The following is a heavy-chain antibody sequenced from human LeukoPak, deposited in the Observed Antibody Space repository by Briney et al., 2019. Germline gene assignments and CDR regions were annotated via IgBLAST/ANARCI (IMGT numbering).Heavy chain of an antibody. J-gene: IGHJ4*02. CDR2: ISYDGSNK. D-gene: IGHD1-26*01. V-gene: IGHV3-30*18. CDR3: AKGSGSYFYYFDY. Sequence: GGSLRLSCAASGFTFSSYGMHWVRQAPGKGLEWVAVISYDGSNKYYADSVKGRFTISRDNSKNTLYLQMNSLRAEDTAVYYCAKGSGSYFYYFDYWGQGTLVTVSS. CDR1: GFTFSSYG.